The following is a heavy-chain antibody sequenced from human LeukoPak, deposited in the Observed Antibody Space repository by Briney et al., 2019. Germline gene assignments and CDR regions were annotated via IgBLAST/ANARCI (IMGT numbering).Heavy chain of an antibody. V-gene: IGHV4-34*01. CDR3: ATRGGSSSRYYYYYGMDV. CDR2: INHSGST. J-gene: IGHJ6*02. D-gene: IGHD6-13*01. Sequence: PSETLSLTCAVYGGSFSGYYWSWIRQPPGKGLEWIGEINHSGSTNYNPSLKSRVTISVDTSKNQFSLKLSSVTAADTAVYYCATRGGSSSRYYYYYGMDVWGQGTTVTVSS. CDR1: GGSFSGYY.